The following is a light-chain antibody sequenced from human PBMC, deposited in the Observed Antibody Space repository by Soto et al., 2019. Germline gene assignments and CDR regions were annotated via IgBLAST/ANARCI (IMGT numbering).Light chain of an antibody. Sequence: EIVLTQSPGTLSLSPGERATLSCRASQSVSSSYLAWYQQKPGQTPKLLIYGSSNRATGIPDRFSGSGSGTDFTLTISRLEPEDFAVYYCQQFGNSPYTFGQGTQLEIK. CDR3: QQFGNSPYT. V-gene: IGKV3-20*01. J-gene: IGKJ2*01. CDR1: QSVSSSY. CDR2: GSS.